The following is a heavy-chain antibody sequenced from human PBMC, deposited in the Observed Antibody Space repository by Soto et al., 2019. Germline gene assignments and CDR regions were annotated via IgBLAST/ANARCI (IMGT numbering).Heavy chain of an antibody. CDR2: MYYTGVT. CDR1: GGSVRSGNHF. Sequence: ASETLSLTCSVSGGSVRSGNHFWNWIRQPPGRGLEWLGYMYYTGVTNYNPSLKSRVSMSVDTSKNQFSLKLTSLTAADTAVYYCARVGEPLGYYGLDVWGQGTTVTVSS. D-gene: IGHD3-10*01. V-gene: IGHV4-61*01. J-gene: IGHJ6*02. CDR3: ARVGEPLGYYGLDV.